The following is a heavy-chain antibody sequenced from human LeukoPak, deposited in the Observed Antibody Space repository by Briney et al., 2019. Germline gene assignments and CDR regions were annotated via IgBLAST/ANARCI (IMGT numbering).Heavy chain of an antibody. CDR1: GFPFTSYW. CDR2: INHDGTEQ. V-gene: IGHV3-7*01. CDR3: ARERGDYYYGMDV. J-gene: IGHJ6*04. D-gene: IGHD4-17*01. Sequence: GGSLRLSCAASGFPFTSYWMNWVRQAPGKGLEWVANINHDGTEQYYVDSVKGRFTISRDNSKNTLYLQMNSLRAEDTAVYYCARERGDYYYGMDVWGKGTTVTVSS.